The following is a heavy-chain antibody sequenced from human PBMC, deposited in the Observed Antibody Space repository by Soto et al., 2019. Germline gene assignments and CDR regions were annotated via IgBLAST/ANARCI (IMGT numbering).Heavy chain of an antibody. CDR3: ARSLNVERAFGI. J-gene: IGHJ3*02. Sequence: QVQLQESGPGLVKPSQTLSLTCTVSGGSISSGGYYWNWIRQHPGKGLEWIGFIHYTGSTYYNPSLKSPVTMSVDTSTEHFSLKLSSVTAADTAVYFCARSLNVERAFGIWGQGTMVTVSS. CDR1: GGSISSGGYY. CDR2: IHYTGST. V-gene: IGHV4-31*01.